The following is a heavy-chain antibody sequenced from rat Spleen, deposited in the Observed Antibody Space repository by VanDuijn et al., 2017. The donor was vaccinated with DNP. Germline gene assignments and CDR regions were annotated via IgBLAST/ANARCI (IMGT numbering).Heavy chain of an antibody. CDR3: TTSDIIKGWFAY. J-gene: IGHJ3*01. D-gene: IGHD4-1*01. V-gene: IGHV5S14*01. CDR2: ITAGGGNT. CDR1: GFTFSNYG. Sequence: EVQLVESGGGLVQPGRSLKLSCAASGFTFSNYGMAWVRQTPTKGLEWVASITAGGGNTYYRDSVKGRFTISRDNAKNTQFLQMDSLRSEDTATYYCTTSDIIKGWFAYWGQGTLVTVSS.